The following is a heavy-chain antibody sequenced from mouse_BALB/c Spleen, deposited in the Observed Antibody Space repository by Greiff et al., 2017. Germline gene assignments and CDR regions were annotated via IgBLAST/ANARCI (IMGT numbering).Heavy chain of an antibody. CDR3: ARGTTVHFDY. Sequence: EVQLQQSGAELVKPGASVKLSCTASGFNIKDSYMHWVKQRPEQGLEWIGRIDPANGNTKYDPKFQGKATITADTSSNTAYLQLSSLTSEDTAVYYCARGTTVHFDYWGQGTTLTVSS. CDR1: GFNIKDSY. CDR2: IDPANGNT. J-gene: IGHJ2*01. V-gene: IGHV14-3*02. D-gene: IGHD1-1*01.